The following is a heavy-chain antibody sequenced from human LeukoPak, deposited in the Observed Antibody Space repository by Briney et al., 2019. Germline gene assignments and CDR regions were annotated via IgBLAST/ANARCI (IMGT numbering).Heavy chain of an antibody. J-gene: IGHJ4*02. CDR1: GFTFNSYS. D-gene: IGHD3-22*01. CDR2: ISYDGSNK. V-gene: IGHV3-30-3*01. Sequence: PGGSLRLSCAASGFTFNSYSFHWVRQAPAKGLEGVAVISYDGSNKYYADSVKGRFTISRDNSKNTLYLQMNSLRAEDTAVYYCARDGSYYYDSSGYGNSCYFDYWGQGTLVTVSS. CDR3: ARDGSYYYDSSGYGNSCYFDY.